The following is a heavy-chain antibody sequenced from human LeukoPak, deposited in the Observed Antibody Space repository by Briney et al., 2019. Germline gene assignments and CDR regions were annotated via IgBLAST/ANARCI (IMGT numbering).Heavy chain of an antibody. CDR1: GFTFSGYG. D-gene: IGHD2-2*01. Sequence: AGGSLRLSCAASGFTFSGYGMHRVRQAPGKGLEGLAVISYDGSNKYYADSVKGRFTISRDNSKNTVYLKMSRVRAEDTYVYYCAIPRRDIVVVPADIDYWGQGTLVTVSS. J-gene: IGHJ4*02. CDR3: AIPRRDIVVVPADIDY. CDR2: ISYDGSNK. V-gene: IGHV3-30*03.